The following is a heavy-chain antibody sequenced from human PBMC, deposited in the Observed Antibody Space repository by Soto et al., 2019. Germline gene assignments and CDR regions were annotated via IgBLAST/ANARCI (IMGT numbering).Heavy chain of an antibody. D-gene: IGHD3-9*01. CDR3: ARGLTYYDILTGYLPGAQTGDFDY. CDR2: INHSGST. J-gene: IGHJ4*02. CDR1: GGSFSGYY. V-gene: IGHV4-34*01. Sequence: SETLSLTCAVYGGSFSGYYWSWIRQPPGKGLEWIGEINHSGSTDYNPSLKSRVTISVDTSKNQFSLKLSSVTAADTAVYYCARGLTYYDILTGYLPGAQTGDFDYWGQGTLVTVSS.